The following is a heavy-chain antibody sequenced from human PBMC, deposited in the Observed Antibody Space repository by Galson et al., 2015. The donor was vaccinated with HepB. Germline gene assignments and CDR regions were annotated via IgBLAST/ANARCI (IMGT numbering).Heavy chain of an antibody. J-gene: IGHJ6*02. CDR1: RFIFSNYD. Sequence: SLRLSCAASRFIFSNYDMHWVRQVPGKGLEWLAIIWSDGSNKNYAESVKGRFTISRDNFKNILYLQMNRLRAEDTAVYYCAKDRIEPATFRSLYPGMDVWGQGTAVTGSS. V-gene: IGHV3-33*06. CDR3: AKDRIEPATFRSLYPGMDV. D-gene: IGHD3-16*01. CDR2: IWSDGSNK.